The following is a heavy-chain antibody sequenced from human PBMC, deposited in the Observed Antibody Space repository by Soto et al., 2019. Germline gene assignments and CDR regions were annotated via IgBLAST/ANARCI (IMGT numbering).Heavy chain of an antibody. Sequence: SETLSLTCAVSGGSISSGGYSWSWIRQPPGKGLEWIGNIYYSGSTYYNPSLKSRVTISVDTSKNQFSLKLSSVTAADTAVYYCARRMITFGGRWFDPWGQGTLVTVSS. CDR2: IYYSGST. J-gene: IGHJ5*02. V-gene: IGHV4-30-2*03. D-gene: IGHD3-16*01. CDR3: ARRMITFGGRWFDP. CDR1: GGSISSGGYS.